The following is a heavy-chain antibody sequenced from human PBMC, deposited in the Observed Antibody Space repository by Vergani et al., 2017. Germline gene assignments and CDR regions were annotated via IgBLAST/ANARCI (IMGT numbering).Heavy chain of an antibody. CDR3: TTDGDYVDAFDI. D-gene: IGHD4-17*01. V-gene: IGHV3-23*01. Sequence: EVQLLESGGGLVQPGGSLRLSCAASGFTFSSYAMSWVRQAPGKGLEWVSAISGSGGSTYYADSVKGRFTISRDNSKNTLYLQMNSLRAEDTAVYYCTTDGDYVDAFDIWGQGTMVTVSS. J-gene: IGHJ3*02. CDR1: GFTFSSYA. CDR2: ISGSGGST.